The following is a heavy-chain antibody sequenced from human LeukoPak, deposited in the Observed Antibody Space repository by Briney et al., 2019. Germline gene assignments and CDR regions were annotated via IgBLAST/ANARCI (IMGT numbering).Heavy chain of an antibody. V-gene: IGHV3-74*01. CDR3: ASPGGYCSGGSCYRDNWFDP. J-gene: IGHJ5*02. CDR2: INSDGSST. CDR1: GFTFSSYW. Sequence: PGGSLRLSCAASGFTFSSYWMHWVRQAPGKGLVWVSRINSDGSSTSYADSVKGRFTISRDNAKNTLYLQMNSLRAEDTAVYYCASPGGYCSGGSCYRDNWFDPRGQGTLVTVSP. D-gene: IGHD2-15*01.